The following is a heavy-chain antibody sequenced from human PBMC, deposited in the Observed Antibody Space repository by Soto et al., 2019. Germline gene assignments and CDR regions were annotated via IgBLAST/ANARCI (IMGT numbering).Heavy chain of an antibody. CDR3: ARVRAVAVARGWFDP. J-gene: IGHJ5*02. CDR2: IYYSGST. V-gene: IGHV4-59*01. CDR1: GGFISSYY. D-gene: IGHD6-19*01. Sequence: SETLSLTCTVSGGFISSYYWSWIRQPPGKGLEWIGYIYYSGSTNYNPSLKSRVTISVDTSKNQFSLKLSSVTAADTAVYYCARVRAVAVARGWFDPWGQGTLVTVSS.